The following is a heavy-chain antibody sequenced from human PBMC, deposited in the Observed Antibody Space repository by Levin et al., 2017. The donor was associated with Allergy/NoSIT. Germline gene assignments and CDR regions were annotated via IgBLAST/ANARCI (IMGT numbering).Heavy chain of an antibody. D-gene: IGHD2-2*02. CDR1: GFTFDEYA. CDR2: ISWNSGSI. J-gene: IGHJ4*02. Sequence: PGGSLRLSCAASGFTFDEYAMHWVRQAPGKGLEWVSSISWNSGSIDYADSVKGRFTISRDNAKNSLYLQMNSLRAEDTALYYCAKAGCSSTSCYTNYWGQGTLVTVSS. CDR3: AKAGCSSTSCYTNY. V-gene: IGHV3-9*01.